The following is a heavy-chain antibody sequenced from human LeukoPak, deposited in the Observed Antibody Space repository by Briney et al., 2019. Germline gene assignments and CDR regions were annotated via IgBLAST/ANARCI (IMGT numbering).Heavy chain of an antibody. CDR3: GRTSEGYFDL. Sequence: SQTLSLTCAISGDSVSSNSAAWNWIRQSPSGGLEWLGRTYYRSKWYNEYAVSVKSRITINPDTSKNQFSLHLNSMTPEDTAVYYCGRTSEGYFDLWGRGTLVTVSS. CDR2: TYYRSKWYN. J-gene: IGHJ2*01. V-gene: IGHV6-1*01. CDR1: GDSVSSNSAA.